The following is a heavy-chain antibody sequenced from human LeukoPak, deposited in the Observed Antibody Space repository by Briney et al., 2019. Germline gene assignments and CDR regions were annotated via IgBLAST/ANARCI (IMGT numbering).Heavy chain of an antibody. J-gene: IGHJ6*02. V-gene: IGHV3-30*04. CDR2: ISLEGGNE. Sequence: GSSLRLSCPASGFTFSSYAMLWVHQALAKGLPWVAGISLEGGNEYYSQSVKGRFTITSDDSKKTIYLQMNSVRAEDTAVYDCARDGHDILTGYLRTYGMDVWGQGTTVTVSS. CDR3: ARDGHDILTGYLRTYGMDV. D-gene: IGHD3-9*01. CDR1: GFTFSSYA.